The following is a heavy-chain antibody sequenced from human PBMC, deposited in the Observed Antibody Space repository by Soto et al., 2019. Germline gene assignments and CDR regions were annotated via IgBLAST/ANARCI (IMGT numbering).Heavy chain of an antibody. V-gene: IGHV1-3*01. D-gene: IGHD3-3*01. Sequence: QVQLVQSGAEVKKPGASVKVSCEASGYTFTSYSIHWVRQAPGQRLEWMGWINAGNGNTKYSQKFQGNVTITRDTSATTADMELSSLRSEDTAVYYCAREHDFWSNYCFDYWGQGTLVIVSS. J-gene: IGHJ4*02. CDR1: GYTFTSYS. CDR2: INAGNGNT. CDR3: AREHDFWSNYCFDY.